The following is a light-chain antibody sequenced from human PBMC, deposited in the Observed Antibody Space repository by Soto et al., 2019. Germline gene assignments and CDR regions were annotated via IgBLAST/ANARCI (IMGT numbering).Light chain of an antibody. CDR1: QSVRSN. J-gene: IGKJ5*01. CDR2: GAS. V-gene: IGKV3D-15*01. CDR3: QQYNNWHPIT. Sequence: EILMTQSPATLSVSPGERATLSCRASQSVRSNLAWYQQKPGQAPRLLIYGASTRANGIPARFSGSGSGTEFTLTISSLQSEDFAFYYCQQYNNWHPITFGQGTRLEIK.